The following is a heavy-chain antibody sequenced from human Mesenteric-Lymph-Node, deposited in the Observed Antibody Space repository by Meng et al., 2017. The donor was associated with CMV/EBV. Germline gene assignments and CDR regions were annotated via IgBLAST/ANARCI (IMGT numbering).Heavy chain of an antibody. CDR3: ARITVGWFDP. D-gene: IGHD1-14*01. V-gene: IGHV4-30-4*08. Sequence: SETLSLTCTVSGGSISSSSYYWGWIRQPPGKGLEWIGYLHHSGGTHYNPSLKNRITVSLDTSKNQFSLALTSVTAADTALYYCARITVGWFDPWGPGILVTVSS. J-gene: IGHJ5*02. CDR2: LHHSGGT. CDR1: GGSISSSSYY.